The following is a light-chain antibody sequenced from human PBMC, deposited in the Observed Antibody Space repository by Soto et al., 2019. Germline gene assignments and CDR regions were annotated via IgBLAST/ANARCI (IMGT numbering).Light chain of an antibody. Sequence: QSVLTQPASVSGSPGQSITIPCTGTSGDVGGYNLVSWYQQHPGKAPKLMIYEVTERPSGVSNRFSGSKSGNTAPLTISGLQPDDEADYYCCSYAGNSEVFGTGTKV. CDR3: CSYAGNSEV. J-gene: IGLJ1*01. V-gene: IGLV2-23*02. CDR1: SGDVGGYNL. CDR2: EVT.